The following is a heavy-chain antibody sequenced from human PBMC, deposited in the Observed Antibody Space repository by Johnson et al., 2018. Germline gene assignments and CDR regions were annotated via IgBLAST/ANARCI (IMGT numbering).Heavy chain of an antibody. CDR1: GFTFDDYA. Sequence: VQLQESGGGLVQPGGSLRLSCAASGFTFDDYAMHWVRQAPGKGLEWVSGISWNSGSIGYADSVKGRFTISRDNAKNSLYLQMNSLRDEDTALYYCAKDMPEGGDPPNYYYYYGMDVWGQGTTGTVSS. CDR2: ISWNSGSI. J-gene: IGHJ6*02. V-gene: IGHV3-9*01. CDR3: AKDMPEGGDPPNYYYYYGMDV. D-gene: IGHD2-21*02.